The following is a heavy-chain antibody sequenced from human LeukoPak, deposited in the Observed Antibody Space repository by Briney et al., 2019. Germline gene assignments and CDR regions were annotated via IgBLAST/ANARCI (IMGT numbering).Heavy chain of an antibody. CDR1: GFTFSDYY. Sequence: GGSLRLSCAASGFTFSDYYMSWIRQPPGKGLEWVSYISSSGSTIYYADSVKGRFTISSDNAKNSLYLQMNSLRAEDTAVYYCATLDPCSPWSRHYFDYWGQGTLVTVSS. J-gene: IGHJ4*02. CDR3: ATLDPCSPWSRHYFDY. D-gene: IGHD2-15*01. V-gene: IGHV3-11*04. CDR2: ISSSGSTI.